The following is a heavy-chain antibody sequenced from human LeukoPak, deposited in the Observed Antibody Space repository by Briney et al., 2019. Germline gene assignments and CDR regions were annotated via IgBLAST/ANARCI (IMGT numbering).Heavy chain of an antibody. J-gene: IGHJ5*02. CDR3: ARDRARGGYSYGPFDP. Sequence: GGSLRLSCAASGFTFSDYYMSWIRQAPGKGLEWVSYISSSGSTIYYADSVKGRFTISRDNAKNSLYLQMNSPRAEDTAVYYCARDRARGGYSYGPFDPWGQGTLVTVSS. CDR1: GFTFSDYY. D-gene: IGHD5-18*01. V-gene: IGHV3-11*01. CDR2: ISSSGSTI.